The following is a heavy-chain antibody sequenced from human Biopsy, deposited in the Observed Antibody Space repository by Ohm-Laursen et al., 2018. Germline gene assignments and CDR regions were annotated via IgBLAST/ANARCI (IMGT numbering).Heavy chain of an antibody. D-gene: IGHD3-9*01. Sequence: SVNVSCKASGYSFTKYYINWVRQAPGQGLEWMGIINPTGGTTSYAEKFQGRVTLTRDTSTGTVYLELNSLIYEDTALYYCARDETGSSVFGPYYYGMDVWGQGTTVTVSS. CDR2: INPTGGTT. J-gene: IGHJ6*02. V-gene: IGHV1-46*01. CDR1: GYSFTKYY. CDR3: ARDETGSSVFGPYYYGMDV.